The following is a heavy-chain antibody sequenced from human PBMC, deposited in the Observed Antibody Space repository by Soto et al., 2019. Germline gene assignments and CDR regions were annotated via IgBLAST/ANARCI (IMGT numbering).Heavy chain of an antibody. V-gene: IGHV1-18*01. J-gene: IGHJ5*02. D-gene: IGHD3-3*02. CDR1: GYTFLTYD. CDR3: ARDHFPGFDP. Sequence: ASVKVSCKASGYTFLTYDLSWGRQAPGHGLEWIGWISTKNGHTKYSQNLHGRATMTTDTSTNTDYLELRNLRYDQTAVYFCARDHFPGFDPRRQGNLVPVSS. CDR2: ISTKNGHT.